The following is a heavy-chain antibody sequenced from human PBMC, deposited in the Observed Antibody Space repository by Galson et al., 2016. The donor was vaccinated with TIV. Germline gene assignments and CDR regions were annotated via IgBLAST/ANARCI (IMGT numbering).Heavy chain of an antibody. Sequence: SLRLSCAASGFTFSSHAMTWVRQAPGKGLEWVSAISGSGATTHYADSVKGRFTISRDNSKNTLYVQMDSLRAEDTAVYYCAKGPGSYPYHYYGVDVWGQGTTVTVSS. CDR3: AKGPGSYPYHYYGVDV. D-gene: IGHD3-16*02. CDR1: GFTFSSHA. CDR2: ISGSGATT. J-gene: IGHJ6*02. V-gene: IGHV3-23*01.